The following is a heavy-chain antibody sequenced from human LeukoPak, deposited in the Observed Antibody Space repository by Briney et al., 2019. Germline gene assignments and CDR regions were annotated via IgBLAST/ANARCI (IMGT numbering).Heavy chain of an antibody. V-gene: IGHV4-39*07. CDR3: ASRPGYKATVTIDY. D-gene: IGHD4-17*01. CDR1: GGSISSSSYY. J-gene: IGHJ4*02. Sequence: SETLSLTCTVSGGSISSSSYYWGWIRQPPGEGLERIGSIYYSVSTYYNPSLKSRVTISVDTSKNQFSLKLSSVTAADTAVYYCASRPGYKATVTIDYWGQGTLVTVSS. CDR2: IYYSVST.